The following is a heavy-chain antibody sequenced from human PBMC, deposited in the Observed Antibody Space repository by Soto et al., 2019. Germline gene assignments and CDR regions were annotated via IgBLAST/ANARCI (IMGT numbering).Heavy chain of an antibody. CDR3: VTVNLVGAAYYFDY. J-gene: IGHJ4*02. CDR2: VYYSGTT. V-gene: IGHV4-30-4*01. D-gene: IGHD1-26*01. CDR1: GGSIRDGDYY. Sequence: SETLSLTCTVSGGSIRDGDYYWGWIRQPPGKGLEWIGYVYYSGTTYSHPSLNGRVSTSVDTSENQFSLRLTSVTAADTAVYYCVTVNLVGAAYYFDYWGPGTLVTVSS.